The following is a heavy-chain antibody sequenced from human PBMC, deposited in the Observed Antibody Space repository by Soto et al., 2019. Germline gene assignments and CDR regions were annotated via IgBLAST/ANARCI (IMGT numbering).Heavy chain of an antibody. D-gene: IGHD2-21*01. V-gene: IGHV1-18*01. Sequence: GASVKVSCKASGYTFTSYGFNWVRQAPGQGLEWMGWISAYNGNTNYAQKLQGRVTMTTDTSTGTAYMDLRSLRSDDTAVYYCARAIRSGWFDPWGQGTLVTVS. CDR3: ARAIRSGWFDP. CDR2: ISAYNGNT. CDR1: GYTFTSYG. J-gene: IGHJ5*02.